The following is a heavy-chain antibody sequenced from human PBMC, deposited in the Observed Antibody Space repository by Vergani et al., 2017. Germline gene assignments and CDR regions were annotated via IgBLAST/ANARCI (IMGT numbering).Heavy chain of an antibody. CDR3: ARGTVRVPAAKDWFDP. CDR1: GYTFTSYA. D-gene: IGHD2-2*01. Sequence: QVQLVQSGAEVKKPGASVKVSCKASGYTFTSYAMHWVRQAPGQRLEWMGWINAGNGNTKYSQKFQGRVTITRDTSASTAYMELSSLRSEDTAVYYCARGTVRVPAAKDWFDPWGQGTLVTVSS. V-gene: IGHV1-3*01. J-gene: IGHJ5*02. CDR2: INAGNGNT.